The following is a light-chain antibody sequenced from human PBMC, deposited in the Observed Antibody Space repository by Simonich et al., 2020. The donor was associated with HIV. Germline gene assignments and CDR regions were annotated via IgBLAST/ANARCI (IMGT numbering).Light chain of an antibody. CDR1: QSVLYSSNDKNY. CDR2: WAS. V-gene: IGKV4-1*01. CDR3: QQYYNTPFT. J-gene: IGKJ3*01. Sequence: DIVMTQSPDSLAVSLGERATINCKSSQSVLYSSNDKNYLAGYQQKPGQPPKLLIYWASTRESGVPDRFSGSGSGTDFTLTISSLQAEDVAVYYCQQYYNTPFTFGPGTKVDIK.